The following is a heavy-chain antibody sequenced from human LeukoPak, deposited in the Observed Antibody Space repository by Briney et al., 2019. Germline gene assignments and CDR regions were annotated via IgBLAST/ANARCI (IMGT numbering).Heavy chain of an antibody. D-gene: IGHD2-21*01. CDR3: AREAYCGGPSCFAVSYMDV. V-gene: IGHV3-7*01. CDR2: IKQDGSEV. J-gene: IGHJ6*03. Sequence: PGGSLRLSCAASGFALGSYVMHWVRQAPGQRLEWMANIKQDGSEVYYVDSVEGRFTISRGNTKNSVYLQMNSLGVEDTAVYYCAREAYCGGPSCFAVSYMDVWGEGTTVTVSS. CDR1: GFALGSYV.